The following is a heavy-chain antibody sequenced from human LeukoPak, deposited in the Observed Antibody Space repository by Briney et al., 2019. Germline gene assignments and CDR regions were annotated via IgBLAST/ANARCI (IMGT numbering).Heavy chain of an antibody. V-gene: IGHV4-59*01. J-gene: IGHJ1*01. CDR1: GGSMSGSY. CDR3: AKDRVPGGY. Sequence: PSETLSLTRTVSGGSMSGSYWSWTRQPPGKGLEWIGSIHYTGSTNYNPSLKSRLTISLDTSKNQFSVKLNSVTAADTAVYYCAKDRVPGGYWGQGTLVTVSS. D-gene: IGHD1-1*01. CDR2: IHYTGST.